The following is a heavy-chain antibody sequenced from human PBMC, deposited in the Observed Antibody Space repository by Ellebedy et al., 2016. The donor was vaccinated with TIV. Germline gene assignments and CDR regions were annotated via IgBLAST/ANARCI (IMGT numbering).Heavy chain of an antibody. CDR3: VVRGVFFPGRRGSNGNWFDP. CDR2: VYYTGST. D-gene: IGHD3-10*01. CDR1: GGSISSHY. V-gene: IGHV4-59*11. Sequence: MPSETLSLTCTVSGGSISSHYWNWIRQPPGKGLEWIGYVYYTGSTNYNPSLKSRVTISVDTSKNQFSLRLTSVTAADTAVYYCVVRGVFFPGRRGSNGNWFDPWGQGTLVTVSS. J-gene: IGHJ5*02.